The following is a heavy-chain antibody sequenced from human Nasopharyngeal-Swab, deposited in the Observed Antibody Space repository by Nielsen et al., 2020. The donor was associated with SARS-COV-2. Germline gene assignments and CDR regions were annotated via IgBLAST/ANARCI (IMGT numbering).Heavy chain of an antibody. Sequence: TLFLTCTVSGGSISSYYWSWIRQPPGKALEWLALIDWADDKYYSTSLKTRLTISKDTSKNQVVLTMTNMDPVDTATYYCARNPPRGSGFDYWGQGALVTVSS. CDR3: ARNPPRGSGFDY. CDR2: IDWADDK. V-gene: IGHV2-70*13. J-gene: IGHJ4*02. CDR1: GGSISSYYW. D-gene: IGHD6-19*01.